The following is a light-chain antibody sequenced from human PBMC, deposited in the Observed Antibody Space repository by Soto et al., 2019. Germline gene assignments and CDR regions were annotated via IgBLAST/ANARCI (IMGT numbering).Light chain of an antibody. CDR1: SSDVGGYNY. CDR2: EVS. Sequence: QSVLTQPPSASGSPGQSVTISWTGTSSDVGGYNYVSWYQQHPGKAPKLMIYEVSKRPSGVPDRFSGSKSGNTASLTVSGLQAEDEADYYCSSYAGSNNLGVFGTGTKGTVL. V-gene: IGLV2-8*01. J-gene: IGLJ1*01. CDR3: SSYAGSNNLGV.